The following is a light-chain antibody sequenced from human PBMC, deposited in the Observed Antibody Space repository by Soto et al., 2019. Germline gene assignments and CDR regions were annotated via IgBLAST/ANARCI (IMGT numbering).Light chain of an antibody. CDR1: QSVSAY. J-gene: IGKJ1*01. V-gene: IGKV1-39*01. CDR2: AAS. CDR3: QQNYGTTGT. Sequence: DIQMTQSPSSLSASVGDRVTITCRASQSVSAYLSWYQQTSGQAPKLLIYAASSLQRGVPSRFSGSGSGTDFTLTISRMKPEDFATDYCQQNYGTTGTFGQGTNVEMK.